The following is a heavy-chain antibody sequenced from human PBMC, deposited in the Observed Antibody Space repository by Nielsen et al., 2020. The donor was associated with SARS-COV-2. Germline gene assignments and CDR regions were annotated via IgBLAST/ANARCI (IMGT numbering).Heavy chain of an antibody. J-gene: IGHJ4*02. V-gene: IGHV1-18*01. CDR3: ARSGWFGELRGFDY. Sequence: ASVTVSCKPSGYTFTSYGINWVRQDPAQGLEWMGWISAYNCNTNYAQKLQGRVTMTTDTSTSTASMELRSLRSDDTAVYYCARSGWFGELRGFDYWGQGTLVTVSS. D-gene: IGHD3-10*01. CDR1: GYTFTSYG. CDR2: ISAYNCNT.